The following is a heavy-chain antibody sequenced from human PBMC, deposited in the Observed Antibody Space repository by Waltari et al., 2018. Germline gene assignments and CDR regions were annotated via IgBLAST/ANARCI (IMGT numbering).Heavy chain of an antibody. CDR3: VRGYPDIVATISDY. D-gene: IGHD5-12*01. J-gene: IGHJ4*02. V-gene: IGHV4-39*07. CDR2: FYKSGTT. CDR1: RRSIRNNNYY. Sequence: QLQLQESGPGLVKPSETLSLTCTVSRRSIRNNNYYWGWVRQPPGKGLEWIGSFYKSGTTYDNPSLKSRVTISVDTSNNQFSLKLNSVTAADTAVYYCVRGYPDIVATISDYWGQGTLVIVSS.